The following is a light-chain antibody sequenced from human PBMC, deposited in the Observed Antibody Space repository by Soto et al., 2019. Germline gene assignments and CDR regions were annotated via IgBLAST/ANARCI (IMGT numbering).Light chain of an antibody. CDR1: QDINSR. CDR2: FTF. Sequence: DIQMTQSPSSVSASVGDRVTITCRASQDINSRLAWYQQKPGKAPKLLIYFTFNLESGVSSRFIGSGSGTDFTLTITSLQPEDFATYYCQQADSHPRTFGGGTKVEIK. V-gene: IGKV1-12*01. CDR3: QQADSHPRT. J-gene: IGKJ4*01.